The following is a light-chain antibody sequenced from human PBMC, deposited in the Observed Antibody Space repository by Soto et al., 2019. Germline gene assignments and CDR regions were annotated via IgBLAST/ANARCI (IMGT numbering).Light chain of an antibody. CDR2: DAS. J-gene: IGKJ1*01. Sequence: DIQMTQSPSTLSASVGDRVTITCRASQSISSWLAWYQQKPGKAPKLLIYDASSLESGVPSRFSGSGSGTEFTLNISSRQPYDFATYYCQQYNSYPWTFGQWTKVEIK. CDR1: QSISSW. V-gene: IGKV1-5*01. CDR3: QQYNSYPWT.